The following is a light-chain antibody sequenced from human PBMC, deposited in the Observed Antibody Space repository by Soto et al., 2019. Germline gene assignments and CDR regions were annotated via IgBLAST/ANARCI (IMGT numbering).Light chain of an antibody. CDR3: ALCVGSGIRV. CDR1: SGSVSTSHY. J-gene: IGLJ3*02. V-gene: IGLV8-61*01. Sequence: QAAVTQEPSFSVSPGGTVTLTCALSSGSVSTSHYPTWFQQIPGQPPRALIYNTDRRSSGVPDRFSGSILGNKAALTITGAQADDDSDYYCALCVGSGIRVFGGGTKLTVL. CDR2: NTD.